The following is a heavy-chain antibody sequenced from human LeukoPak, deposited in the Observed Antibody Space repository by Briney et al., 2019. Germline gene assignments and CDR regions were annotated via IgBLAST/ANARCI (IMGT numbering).Heavy chain of an antibody. J-gene: IGHJ4*02. CDR1: GFTSSSYA. D-gene: IGHD2-15*01. V-gene: IGHV3-30*04. CDR3: ARAGPGPDRVVVAEVFDY. Sequence: GRSLRLSCAASGFTSSSYAMHWVRQAPGKGLEWVAVISYDGSNKYYADSVKGRFTISRDNSKNTLYLQMNSLRAEDTAVYYCARAGPGPDRVVVAEVFDYWGQGTLVTVSS. CDR2: ISYDGSNK.